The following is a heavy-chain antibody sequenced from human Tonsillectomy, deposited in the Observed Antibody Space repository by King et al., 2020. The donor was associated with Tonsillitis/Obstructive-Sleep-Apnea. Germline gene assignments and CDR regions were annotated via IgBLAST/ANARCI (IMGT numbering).Heavy chain of an antibody. CDR3: ASVVGATSGWFDP. Sequence: QLQESGPGLVKPSETLSLTCTVSGGSISSYYWSWIRQPPGKGLEWIGYIYYSGSTNYNPSLKSRVTISVDTSKNQFSLKLSSVTAADTAVYYCASVVGATSGWFDPWGQGTLVTVSS. CDR2: IYYSGST. CDR1: GGSISSYY. D-gene: IGHD1-26*01. J-gene: IGHJ5*02. V-gene: IGHV4-59*01.